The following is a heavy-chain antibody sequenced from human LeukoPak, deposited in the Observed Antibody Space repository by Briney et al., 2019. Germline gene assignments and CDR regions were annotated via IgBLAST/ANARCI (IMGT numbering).Heavy chain of an antibody. D-gene: IGHD2-15*01. Sequence: GGSLRLSCAASGFTFSSYSMNWVRQAPGKGLEWVSSTGSSSSYIYYADSVKGRFTISRDNAKNSLYLQMNSLRAEDTAVYYCARDGEYCSGGSCYLYYFDYWGQGTLVTVSS. CDR2: TGSSSSYI. CDR3: ARDGEYCSGGSCYLYYFDY. V-gene: IGHV3-21*01. CDR1: GFTFSSYS. J-gene: IGHJ4*02.